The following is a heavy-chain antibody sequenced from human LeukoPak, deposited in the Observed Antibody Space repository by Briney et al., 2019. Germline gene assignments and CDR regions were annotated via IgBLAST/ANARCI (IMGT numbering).Heavy chain of an antibody. CDR1: GGSIGSYY. Sequence: SETLSLTCTVSGGSIGSYYWSWIRQPPGKGLEWIGYIYYSGSTNYNPSLKSRVTMSVDTSKIQFSLNLTSVTAADTAMYYCARGPRMVAMNGYAFDIWGPGTTVIVSS. CDR3: ARGPRMVAMNGYAFDI. CDR2: IYYSGST. J-gene: IGHJ3*02. D-gene: IGHD2-2*01. V-gene: IGHV4-59*12.